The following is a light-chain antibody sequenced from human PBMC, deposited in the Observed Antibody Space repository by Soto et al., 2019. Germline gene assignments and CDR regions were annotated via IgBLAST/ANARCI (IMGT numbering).Light chain of an antibody. CDR3: QQYNNWPPYP. CDR1: QSVSSN. V-gene: IGKV3-15*01. Sequence: EIVMTQSPATLSVSPGERATLSCRASQSVSSNLAWYQQKPGQAPRLLIYGASTRATGIPARFSGSGSGTEFTLTLSSLQSEGFAVYYCQQYNNWPPYPFGQGTKLEIK. J-gene: IGKJ2*01. CDR2: GAS.